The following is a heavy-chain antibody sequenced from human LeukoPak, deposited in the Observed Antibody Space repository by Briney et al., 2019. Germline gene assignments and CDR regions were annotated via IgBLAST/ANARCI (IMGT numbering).Heavy chain of an antibody. Sequence: GGSLRLSCAASGFTFSSYAMHWVRQAPGKGLEWVAVISYDGGNKYYADSVKGRFTISRDNSKNTLYLQMNSLRAEDTAVYYCARDRYDSSGYHFDYWGQGTLVTVSS. CDR1: GFTFSSYA. J-gene: IGHJ4*02. V-gene: IGHV3-30*04. CDR2: ISYDGGNK. D-gene: IGHD3-22*01. CDR3: ARDRYDSSGYHFDY.